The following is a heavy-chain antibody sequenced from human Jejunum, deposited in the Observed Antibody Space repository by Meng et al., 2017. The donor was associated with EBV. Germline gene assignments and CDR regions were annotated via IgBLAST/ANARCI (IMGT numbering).Heavy chain of an antibody. V-gene: IGHV2-5*02. Sequence: QITLKESGPTLVKPTETHTLTCTVSGFSLSTSGVGVGCIRQPPGKALEWLAHIYWDENKRYSTSLRSRLSIMKDTSKSQVVLTMTNMDPVDTATYYCARRYGDYVRYFDSWGQGILVTVSS. CDR2: IYWDENK. CDR3: ARRYGDYVRYFDS. D-gene: IGHD3-16*01. J-gene: IGHJ4*02. CDR1: GFSLSTSGVG.